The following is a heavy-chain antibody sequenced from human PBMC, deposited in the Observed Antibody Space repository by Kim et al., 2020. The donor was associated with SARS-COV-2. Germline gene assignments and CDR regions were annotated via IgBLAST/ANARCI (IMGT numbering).Heavy chain of an antibody. CDR3: VRASGSSYDY. V-gene: IGHV6-1*01. J-gene: IGHJ4*02. Sequence: DYAVSLRSRMTITPDTSKNQFSLHLNSVTPEDTAVYYCVRASGSSYDYWGQGILVTVSS. D-gene: IGHD6-6*01.